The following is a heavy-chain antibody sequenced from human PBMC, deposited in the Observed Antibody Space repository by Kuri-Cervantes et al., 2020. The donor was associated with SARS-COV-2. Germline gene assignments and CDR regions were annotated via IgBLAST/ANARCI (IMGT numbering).Heavy chain of an antibody. CDR1: GGSISSSNYY. Sequence: LRLSCTVSGGSISSSNYYWNWIRQPAGKGLEWIGRIYTSGSTNYNPSLKSRVTMSVDTSKNQFSLKLSSVTAADTAVYYCAREPLFSVVGATYYYYYYMDVWGKGTTVTVSS. J-gene: IGHJ6*03. D-gene: IGHD1-26*01. CDR3: AREPLFSVVGATYYYYYYMDV. CDR2: IYTSGST. V-gene: IGHV4-61*02.